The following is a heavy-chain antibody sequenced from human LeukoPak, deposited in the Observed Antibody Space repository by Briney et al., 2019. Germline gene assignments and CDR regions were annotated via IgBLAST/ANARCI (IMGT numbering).Heavy chain of an antibody. J-gene: IGHJ4*02. CDR3: ARDLYGGYGSIGEYYFDY. V-gene: IGHV4-4*07. D-gene: IGHD4-17*01. Sequence: SETLSLTCTVSGGSISSYYWSWIRQPAGKGLEWIGRIYTSGSTNYNPSLKSRVTMSVDTSKNQFSLKLNSVTAADTAVYYCARDLYGGYGSIGEYYFDYWGQGTLVTVSS. CDR2: IYTSGST. CDR1: GGSISSYY.